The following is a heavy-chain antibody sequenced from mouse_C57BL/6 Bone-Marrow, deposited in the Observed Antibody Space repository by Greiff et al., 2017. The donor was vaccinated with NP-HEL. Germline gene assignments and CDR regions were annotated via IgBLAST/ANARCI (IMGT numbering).Heavy chain of an antibody. Sequence: QVQLQQPGAELVRPGSSVKLSCKASGYTFTSYWMDWVKQRPGQGLDWIGNIYPSDSETHYNQKFKDKATLTVDKSSSTAYMQLSSLTSEDSAVYYCARRGWDYAMDYWGQGTSVTVSS. CDR1: GYTFTSYW. D-gene: IGHD3-2*02. V-gene: IGHV1-61*01. CDR3: ARRGWDYAMDY. CDR2: IYPSDSET. J-gene: IGHJ4*01.